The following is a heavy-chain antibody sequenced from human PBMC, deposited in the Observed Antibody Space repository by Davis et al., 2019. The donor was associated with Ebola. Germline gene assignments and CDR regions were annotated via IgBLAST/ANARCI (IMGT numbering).Heavy chain of an antibody. J-gene: IGHJ4*02. CDR3: AKVFIRWYIDY. V-gene: IGHV3-23*01. CDR1: GFTFSSYA. D-gene: IGHD4-23*01. Sequence: GESLKISCAASGFTFSSYAMRWVRQAPGKGLEWVSGLNAGGSSTYYADSVKGRFTIPRDNSENTVYLQMNSLRAEDTAIYYCAKVFIRWYIDYWGQGTLVTVSS. CDR2: LNAGGSST.